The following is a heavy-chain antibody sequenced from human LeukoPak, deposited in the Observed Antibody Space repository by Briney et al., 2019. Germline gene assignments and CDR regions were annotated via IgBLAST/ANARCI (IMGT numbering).Heavy chain of an antibody. D-gene: IGHD4-17*01. Sequence: SETLSLTCAVYGGSFSGYYWSWIRQPPGKGLEWIGEINHSGSTNYNPSLKSRVTISVDTSKNQFSLKLSSVTAADTAVYYCARGHTVTKEFDYWGQGTLATVSS. CDR3: ARGHTVTKEFDY. CDR1: GGSFSGYY. CDR2: INHSGST. J-gene: IGHJ4*02. V-gene: IGHV4-34*01.